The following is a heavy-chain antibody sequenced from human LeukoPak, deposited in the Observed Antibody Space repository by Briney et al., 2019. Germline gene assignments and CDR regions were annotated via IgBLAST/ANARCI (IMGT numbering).Heavy chain of an antibody. D-gene: IGHD6-19*01. CDR3: VRDSPSGYFDL. CDR2: INPDGTVT. CDR1: GFTFNTYW. V-gene: IGHV3-74*01. J-gene: IGHJ2*01. Sequence: GGSLRLSWAASGFTFNTYWMHWVRQAPGKGLVWVSPINPDGTVTTYADSVKGRFTISRDNAKNTLYLQMNSLKAEDTAVYYCVRDSPSGYFDLWGRGTLVTVSS.